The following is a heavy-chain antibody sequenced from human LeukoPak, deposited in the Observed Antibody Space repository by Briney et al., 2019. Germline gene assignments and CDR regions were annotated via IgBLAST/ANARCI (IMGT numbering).Heavy chain of an antibody. J-gene: IGHJ6*02. V-gene: IGHV1-69*13. CDR1: GGTFSSYA. Sequence: SVKVSCKASGGTFSSYAISWVRQAPGQGLEWMGGIIPIFGTANYAQKFQGRVTITADESTSTAYMELSSLRSEDTAVYYCARDPSVYYYNYGMDVWGQGTTVTVSS. CDR2: IIPIFGTA. CDR3: ARDPSVYYYNYGMDV.